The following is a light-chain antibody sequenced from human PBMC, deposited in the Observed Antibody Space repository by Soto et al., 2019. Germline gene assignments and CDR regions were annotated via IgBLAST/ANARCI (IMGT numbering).Light chain of an antibody. CDR1: QSVSSSY. V-gene: IGKV3-20*01. CDR3: QQYGRSPPSWT. Sequence: EIVLTQSPGTLSLSPGERATLSCRASQSVSSSYLAWYHQKPGQPPRLLISEASTRATGIPDRFSGSGSGTDFTLTISSLEPEDFAVYYCQQYGRSPPSWTFGQGTKVEI. J-gene: IGKJ1*01. CDR2: EAS.